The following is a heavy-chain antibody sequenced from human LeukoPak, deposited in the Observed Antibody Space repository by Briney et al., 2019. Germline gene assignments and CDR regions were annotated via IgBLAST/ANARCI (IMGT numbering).Heavy chain of an antibody. J-gene: IGHJ5*02. D-gene: IGHD6-19*01. CDR1: GGSISSSSYY. CDR2: IYYSGST. CDR3: AREKRIAVAGHNWFDP. V-gene: IGHV4-61*01. Sequence: SEILSLTCTVSGGSISSSSYYWGWIRQPPGKGLEWIGYIYYSGSTNYNPSLKSRVTISVDTSKNQFSLKLSSVTAADTAMYYCAREKRIAVAGHNWFDPWGQGTLVTVSS.